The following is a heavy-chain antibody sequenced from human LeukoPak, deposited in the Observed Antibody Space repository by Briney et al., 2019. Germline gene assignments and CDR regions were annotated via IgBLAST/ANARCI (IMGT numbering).Heavy chain of an antibody. CDR2: IYTSGNT. V-gene: IGHV4-59*01. J-gene: IGHJ4*02. CDR3: ARGTNYYGSGDY. CDR1: GGSIGNFY. D-gene: IGHD3-10*01. Sequence: SETLSLTCTVTGGSIGNFYWSWIRQPPGKGLEWIGYIYTSGNTKCNPSLKSRVTMSIDTSKNRFSLKLSSVTAADTAVYYCARGTNYYGSGDYWGQGTLVTVSS.